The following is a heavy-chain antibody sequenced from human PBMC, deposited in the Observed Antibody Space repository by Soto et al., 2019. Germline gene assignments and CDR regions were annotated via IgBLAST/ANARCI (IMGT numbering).Heavy chain of an antibody. CDR1: GFTFSDYY. Sequence: QVQLVESGGGLVKPGGSLRLSCAASGFTFSDYYMSWIRQAPGKGLEWVSYISSSSSYTNYADSVKGRFTISRDNAKNSQYLQMNSLRAEDTAVYYCARPSSFFDSYYFAYWGQGTLVTVSS. V-gene: IGHV3-11*05. D-gene: IGHD3-9*01. CDR3: ARPSSFFDSYYFAY. J-gene: IGHJ4*02. CDR2: ISSSSSYT.